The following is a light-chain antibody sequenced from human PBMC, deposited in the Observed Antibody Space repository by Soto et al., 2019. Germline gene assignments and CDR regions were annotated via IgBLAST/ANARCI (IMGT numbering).Light chain of an antibody. Sequence: EIVLTQSPATLSFPAGERATLSFRASQTIRGLLAWYQQRPGQAPRLLVYDTSNRATGIPARFSGSGSGTDFTLTISSLEPADFGIYYCQQRHNWPITFGQGTRLEIK. V-gene: IGKV3-11*01. CDR2: DTS. J-gene: IGKJ5*01. CDR1: QTIRGL. CDR3: QQRHNWPIT.